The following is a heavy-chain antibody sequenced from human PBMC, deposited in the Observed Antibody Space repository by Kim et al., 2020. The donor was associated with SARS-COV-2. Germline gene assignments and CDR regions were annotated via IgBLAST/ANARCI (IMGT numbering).Heavy chain of an antibody. V-gene: IGHV4-59*13. CDR3: ARDRRMLTRYYYYGMDV. CDR2: IYYSGST. D-gene: IGHD2-8*01. J-gene: IGHJ6*02. Sequence: SETLSLTCTVSGGSISSYYWSWIRQPPGKGLEWIGYIYYSGSTNYNPSLKSRVTISVDTSKNQFSLKLSSVTAADTAVYYCARDRRMLTRYYYYGMDVWGQGTTVTVSS. CDR1: GGSISSYY.